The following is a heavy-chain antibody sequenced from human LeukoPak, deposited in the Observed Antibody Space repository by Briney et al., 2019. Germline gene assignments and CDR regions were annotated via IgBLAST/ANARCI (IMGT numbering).Heavy chain of an antibody. J-gene: IGHJ5*02. D-gene: IGHD3-10*01. Sequence: GASVKVSCKASGYTFTGYYMHWVRQAPGQGLEWMGWINPNSGGTNYAQKFQGRVTLTSDTSISTAYMELSSLSSDDTAVYYCARDAEMVRGAIITSNWFDPWGQGTLVTVSS. V-gene: IGHV1-2*02. CDR3: ARDAEMVRGAIITSNWFDP. CDR2: INPNSGGT. CDR1: GYTFTGYY.